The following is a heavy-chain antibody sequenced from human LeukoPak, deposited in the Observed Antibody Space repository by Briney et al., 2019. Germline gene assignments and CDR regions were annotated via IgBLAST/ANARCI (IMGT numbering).Heavy chain of an antibody. Sequence: SETLSLTCAVYGGSFSGYYWSWIRQPLGKGLEWIGEINHSGSTNYNPSLKSRVTISVDTSMNQFSLKLSSVTAADTAVYYCARRIVVVPAALDYWGQGTLVTVSS. CDR3: ARRIVVVPAALDY. V-gene: IGHV4-34*01. J-gene: IGHJ4*02. CDR2: INHSGST. D-gene: IGHD2-2*01. CDR1: GGSFSGYY.